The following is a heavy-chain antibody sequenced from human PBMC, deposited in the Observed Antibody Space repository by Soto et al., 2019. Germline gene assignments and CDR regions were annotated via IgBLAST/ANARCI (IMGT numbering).Heavy chain of an antibody. Sequence: SPTLSLTCAISGDSVSSNSAAWNWIRQSPSRGLEWLGRTYYRSKWYHDYALSVKSRITINPDTSKNQFSLQLNSVTPEDTALYYCTRDRTANTWYDYWGQGTLVTVSS. CDR2: TYYRSKWYH. V-gene: IGHV6-1*01. D-gene: IGHD6-13*01. J-gene: IGHJ4*02. CDR1: GDSVSSNSAA. CDR3: TRDRTANTWYDY.